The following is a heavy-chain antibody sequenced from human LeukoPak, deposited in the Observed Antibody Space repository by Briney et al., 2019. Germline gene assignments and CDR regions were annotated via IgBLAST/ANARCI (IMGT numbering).Heavy chain of an antibody. J-gene: IGHJ4*02. CDR1: GFTFTSSA. V-gene: IGHV1-58*02. CDR3: AAGAPSRTIDPIFNFYY. CDR2: IVVGSGNT. D-gene: IGHD2-2*01. Sequence: ASVKVSCKASGFTFTSSAMQWVRQARGQRLEWIGWIVVGSGNTNYAQKFQERVTITRDMSTSTAYMELSSLRSEDTAVYYCAAGAPSRTIDPIFNFYYWGQGTLVTASS.